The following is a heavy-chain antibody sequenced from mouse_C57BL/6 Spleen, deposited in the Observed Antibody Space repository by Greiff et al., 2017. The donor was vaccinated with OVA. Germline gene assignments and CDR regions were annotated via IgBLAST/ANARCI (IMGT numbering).Heavy chain of an antibody. Sequence: EVQLQQSGPELVKPGASVKISCKASGYKFTDYYMNWVKQSHGKSLEWIGDINPNNGGTSYNQKLKGKATLTVDKSSSTAYMELRRLTSEDSAVYYCARSNYYGSRGGFFDVWGTGTTVTVSS. CDR2: INPNNGGT. V-gene: IGHV1-26*01. CDR3: ARSNYYGSRGGFFDV. D-gene: IGHD1-1*01. CDR1: GYKFTDYY. J-gene: IGHJ1*03.